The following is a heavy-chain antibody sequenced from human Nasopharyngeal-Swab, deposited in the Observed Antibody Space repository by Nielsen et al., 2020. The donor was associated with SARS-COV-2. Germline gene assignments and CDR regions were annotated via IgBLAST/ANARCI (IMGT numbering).Heavy chain of an antibody. V-gene: IGHV3-7*01. J-gene: IGHJ4*02. Sequence: GGSLRLSCATSGFSFSSYSMTWVRQAPGKGLEWVANIKQDGSELYYVDSVKGRFTISRDNAKNSLCLQMNSLRAEDTAVYYCARDRTDYDFWSHYYTYYLDFWGQGTLVTVSS. CDR3: ARDRTDYDFWSHYYTYYLDF. D-gene: IGHD3-3*01. CDR2: IKQDGSEL. CDR1: GFSFSSYS.